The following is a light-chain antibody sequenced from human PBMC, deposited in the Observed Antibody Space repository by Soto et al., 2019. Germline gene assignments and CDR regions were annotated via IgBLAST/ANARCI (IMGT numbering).Light chain of an antibody. Sequence: DIVLTQSPGTLSLSPGERATLSCRASQSVSSNFLAWYQQKPGQAPRLLIYDASSRATGIPARFSGSGSGTDFTLAISRLEPEDFAVYYCQQYGNSPRTFGQGTKLEIK. CDR2: DAS. CDR1: QSVSSNF. J-gene: IGKJ2*01. V-gene: IGKV3-20*01. CDR3: QQYGNSPRT.